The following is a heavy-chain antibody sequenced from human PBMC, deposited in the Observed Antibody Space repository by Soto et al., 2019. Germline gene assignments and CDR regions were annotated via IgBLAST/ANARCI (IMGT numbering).Heavy chain of an antibody. CDR2: IIPIFGTA. Sequence: QVQLVQSGAEVKKPGSSVKVSCKASGGTFSSYAISWVRQAPGQGLEWVGGIIPIFGTANYAQKFQGRVTITADESRSTAYMELSSLRSEDTAVYYCARESRYCSGGSCYFLPGIDYWGQGTLVTVSS. CDR3: ARESRYCSGGSCYFLPGIDY. V-gene: IGHV1-69*12. D-gene: IGHD2-15*01. CDR1: GGTFSSYA. J-gene: IGHJ4*02.